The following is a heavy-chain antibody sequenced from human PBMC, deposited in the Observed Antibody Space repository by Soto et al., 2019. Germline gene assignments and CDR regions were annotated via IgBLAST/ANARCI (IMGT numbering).Heavy chain of an antibody. CDR1: GFTFSSYA. CDR2: ISGSGCST. D-gene: IGHD6-19*01. CDR3: AKEQWLVPVFRY. J-gene: IGHJ4*02. V-gene: IGHV3-23*01. Sequence: GGSLRLSCAASGFTFSSYAMSWVRQAPGKGLEWVSSISGSGCSTYYADSVKGRFTISIDNSKNTLYLQMNSLRAEDTAVYYCAKEQWLVPVFRYWGQGTLVTVSS.